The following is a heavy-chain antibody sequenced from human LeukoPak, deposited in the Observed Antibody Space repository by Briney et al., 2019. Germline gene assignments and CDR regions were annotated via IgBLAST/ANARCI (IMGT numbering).Heavy chain of an antibody. D-gene: IGHD6-6*01. V-gene: IGHV3-23*01. CDR3: AKDRGQLVPKYNWFDP. CDR2: ISSRGSST. Sequence: GGSLRLSCAASGFTFSSYAMNWVRQAPGKGLEWVSAISSRGSSTYYADSVKGRFTISRDNSKNTLYLQMNSLRAEDTAVYYCAKDRGQLVPKYNWFDPWGQGILVTVSS. CDR1: GFTFSSYA. J-gene: IGHJ5*02.